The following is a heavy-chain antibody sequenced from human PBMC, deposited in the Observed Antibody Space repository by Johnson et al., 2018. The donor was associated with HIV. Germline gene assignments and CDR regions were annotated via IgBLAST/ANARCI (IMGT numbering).Heavy chain of an antibody. CDR3: AKGGEADAFDI. V-gene: IGHV3-74*01. D-gene: IGHD3-10*01. Sequence: VQLVESGGGLVQPGGSLRLSCAASGFIFSNYWMHWVRQVPGKGLVWVSRINSYGSGTTYADSVKGRFTISSANSKNTVYLQMNSLRAEDTAVYCCAKGGEADAFDIWGQGTMVTVFS. J-gene: IGHJ3*02. CDR1: GFIFSNYW. CDR2: INSYGSGT.